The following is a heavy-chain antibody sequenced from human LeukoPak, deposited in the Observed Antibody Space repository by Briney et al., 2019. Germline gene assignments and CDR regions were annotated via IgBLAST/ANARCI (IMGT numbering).Heavy chain of an antibody. J-gene: IGHJ4*02. V-gene: IGHV4-38-2*02. CDR2: IYHSGST. Sequence: SETLSLTCTVSGYSISSGYYWGWIRQPPGKGLEWIGSIYHSGSTYYNPSLKSRVTISVDTSKNQFSLKLSSVTAADTAVYYCARDRASGWLDYWGQGTLVTVSS. D-gene: IGHD6-19*01. CDR3: ARDRASGWLDY. CDR1: GYSISSGYY.